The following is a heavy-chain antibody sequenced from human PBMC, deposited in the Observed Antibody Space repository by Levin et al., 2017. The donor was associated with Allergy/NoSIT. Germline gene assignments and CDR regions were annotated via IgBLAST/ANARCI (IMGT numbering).Heavy chain of an antibody. J-gene: IGHJ4*02. CDR1: GFTFSGST. CDR3: TTWTDFDYVWGSYSHDNY. CDR2: VRSKAKNYAT. V-gene: IGHV3-73*01. Sequence: GGSLRLSCAASGFTFSGSTMHWVRQASGKGLEWVGHVRSKAKNYATAYVASVKGRFTISRDDSKNTAYLQMNSLKTEDTAVYYCTTWTDFDYVWGSYSHDNYWGQGTLVTVSS. D-gene: IGHD3-16*01.